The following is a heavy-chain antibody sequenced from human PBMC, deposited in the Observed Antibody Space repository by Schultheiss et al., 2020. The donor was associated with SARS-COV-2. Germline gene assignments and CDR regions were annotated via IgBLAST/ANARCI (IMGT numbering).Heavy chain of an antibody. V-gene: IGHV3-7*01. D-gene: IGHD7-27*01. CDR1: GFTFSSYE. Sequence: GESLKISCAASGFTFSSYEMNWVRQAPGKGLEWVANIKQDGSEKYYVDSVKGRFTISRDNAKNSVYLQMNSLRAEDTAVYYCARDTANWGLFDYWGQGTLVTVSS. CDR3: ARDTANWGLFDY. CDR2: IKQDGSEK. J-gene: IGHJ4*02.